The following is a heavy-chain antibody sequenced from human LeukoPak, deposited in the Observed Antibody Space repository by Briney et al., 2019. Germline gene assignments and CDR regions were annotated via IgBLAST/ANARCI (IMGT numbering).Heavy chain of an antibody. J-gene: IGHJ4*02. CDR2: INWNGGST. Sequence: GGSLRLSCAASGFTFDDYGMSWVRQAPGKGLEWVSGINWNGGSTGYADSVKGRFTISRDNAKNSLYLQMNSLRAEDTALYYCAREYYDSSGPYLDYWGQGTLVTVSS. D-gene: IGHD3-22*01. CDR1: GFTFDDYG. CDR3: AREYYDSSGPYLDY. V-gene: IGHV3-20*04.